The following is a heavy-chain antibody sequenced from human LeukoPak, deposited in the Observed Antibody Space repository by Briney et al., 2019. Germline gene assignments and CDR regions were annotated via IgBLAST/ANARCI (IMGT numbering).Heavy chain of an antibody. CDR3: ARAVDGYTSDY. J-gene: IGHJ4*02. CDR2: IYYSGSI. V-gene: IGHV4-59*01. D-gene: IGHD5-24*01. CDR1: GGSISSYY. Sequence: SETLSLTCTVSGGSISSYYGSWIRQPPGKGLEWIGYIYYSGSIKYNPSLKSRVTISVDTSKNQFSLRLSSVTTADTAVYYCARAVDGYTSDYWGQGTLVTVSS.